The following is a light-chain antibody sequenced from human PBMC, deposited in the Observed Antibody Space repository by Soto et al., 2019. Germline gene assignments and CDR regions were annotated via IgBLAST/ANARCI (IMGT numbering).Light chain of an antibody. V-gene: IGKV3-20*01. Sequence: EIVLTQSPGTLSLSPVDGATLSCMASQSVSSGYLAWYQQKPGQAPRLLIYGASRRATGIPDRFSGSGSGTDFTLTISRLEPEDFAVYYCQQHGSSPITFGQGTRLEIK. CDR3: QQHGSSPIT. CDR1: QSVSSGY. J-gene: IGKJ5*01. CDR2: GAS.